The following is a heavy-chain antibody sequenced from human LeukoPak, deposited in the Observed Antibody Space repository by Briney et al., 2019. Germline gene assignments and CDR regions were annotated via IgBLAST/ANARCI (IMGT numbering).Heavy chain of an antibody. J-gene: IGHJ4*02. CDR1: GYTFTGYF. V-gene: IGHV1-2*02. CDR2: INPNSGDT. D-gene: IGHD2-2*02. Sequence: ASVKVSCKASGYTFTGYFIHWVRQAPGQGLEWMGWINPNSGDTNYAQKFQGRVTMTRDTSVNTAYMDLISLRSDDTAVYHCARAYTGFEALDYWGQGVPVTVSS. CDR3: ARAYTGFEALDY.